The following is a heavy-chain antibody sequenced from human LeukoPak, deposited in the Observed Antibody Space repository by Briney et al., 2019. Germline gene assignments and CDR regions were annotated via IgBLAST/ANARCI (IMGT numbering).Heavy chain of an antibody. J-gene: IGHJ5*02. CDR1: GYTFTAYY. CDR2: INPHSGDT. Sequence: ASVKVSCKASGYTFTAYYIHWVRQAPGQGLEWMGRINPHSGDTNYAQKFQGRVTMTRDTSISTAYMELSRLRSDDTAVYYCAREGSQDYSNYFNWFDPWGQGTLVTVSS. V-gene: IGHV1-2*06. D-gene: IGHD4-11*01. CDR3: AREGSQDYSNYFNWFDP.